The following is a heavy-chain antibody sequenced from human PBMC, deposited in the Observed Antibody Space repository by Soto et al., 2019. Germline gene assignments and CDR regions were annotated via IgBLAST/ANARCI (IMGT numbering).Heavy chain of an antibody. D-gene: IGHD6-19*01. J-gene: IGHJ4*02. CDR3: ASSIAVAVILWSPRLCYFDY. CDR1: GDSVSSNSAA. V-gene: IGHV6-1*01. Sequence: PSQTLSLTCAISGDSVSSNSAAWNWIRQSPSRGLEWLGRTYYRSKWYNDYAVSVKSRITINPDTSKNQFSLQLNSVTPEDTAVYYCASSIAVAVILWSPRLCYFDYWGQGTLVTVSS. CDR2: TYYRSKWYN.